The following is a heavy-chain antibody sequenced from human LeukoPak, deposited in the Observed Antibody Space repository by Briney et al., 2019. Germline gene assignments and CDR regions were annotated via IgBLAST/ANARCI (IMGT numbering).Heavy chain of an antibody. V-gene: IGHV4-4*07. J-gene: IGHJ6*02. Sequence: PSETLSLTCTVSGGSISSYYWSWIRQPAGKGLEWIGRIYTSGSTNYNPSLKSRVTTSVDTSKNQFSLKLSSVTAADTAVYYCARGCSSASCYYYYGMDVWGQGTTVTVSS. CDR1: GGSISSYY. D-gene: IGHD2-2*01. CDR3: ARGCSSASCYYYYGMDV. CDR2: IYTSGST.